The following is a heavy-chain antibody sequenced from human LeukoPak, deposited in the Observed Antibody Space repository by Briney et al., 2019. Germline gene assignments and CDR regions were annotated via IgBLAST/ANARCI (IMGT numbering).Heavy chain of an antibody. Sequence: GGSLRLSCAASGFTFSSDAMSWVRQAPGKGLEWVSAISGSGGSTYYADSVKGRFTISRDNSKNTLYLQMNSLRAEDTAVYYCAKLTLGYCSSTSCYPDYWGQGTLVTVSS. CDR1: GFTFSSDA. V-gene: IGHV3-23*01. J-gene: IGHJ4*02. CDR2: ISGSGGST. D-gene: IGHD2-2*01. CDR3: AKLTLGYCSSTSCYPDY.